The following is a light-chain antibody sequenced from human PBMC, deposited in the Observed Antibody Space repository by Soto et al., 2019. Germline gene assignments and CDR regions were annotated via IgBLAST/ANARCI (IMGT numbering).Light chain of an antibody. CDR1: QTVTNNY. Sequence: EFVWTQSPGTLSLSPGERATLSCRVRQTVTNNYLAWYQQKPGQAPRLLIYDASCRATGMLDRVSGGGSGTDFPLTISRLESEVYGWYYCQQFSGYPLTFGGGTKVEVK. CDR2: DAS. J-gene: IGKJ4*01. V-gene: IGKV3-20*01. CDR3: QQFSGYPLT.